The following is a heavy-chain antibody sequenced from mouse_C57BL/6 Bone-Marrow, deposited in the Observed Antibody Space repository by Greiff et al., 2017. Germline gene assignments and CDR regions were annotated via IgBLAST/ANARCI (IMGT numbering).Heavy chain of an antibody. CDR2: IYPRDGST. J-gene: IGHJ4*01. D-gene: IGHD1-1*01. CDR3: ARGVVVYYYAMDY. V-gene: IGHV1-85*01. CDR1: GYTFTSYD. Sequence: QVQLQQSGPELVKPGASVKLSCKASGYTFTSYDINWVKKRPGQGLEWIGWIYPRDGSTKYTEKFKGKATLTVDTSSSTAYMELHSLTSEDSAVYFCARGVVVYYYAMDYWGQGTSVTVSS.